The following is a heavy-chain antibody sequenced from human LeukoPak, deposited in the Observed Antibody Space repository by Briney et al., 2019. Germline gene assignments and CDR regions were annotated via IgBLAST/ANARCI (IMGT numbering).Heavy chain of an antibody. CDR2: ISSDGSNT. CDR3: AKDSRTTGWGAFDF. J-gene: IGHJ3*01. D-gene: IGHD6-19*01. Sequence: GRSLRLSCAASGFTFSSFAIHWVRQAPGKGLEWVAVISSDGSNTYYADSVKGRFTISRDNSKNTLYLQMDSLRPEDTAVYFCAKDSRTTGWGAFDFWGQGTMVIVSS. V-gene: IGHV3-30*18. CDR1: GFTFSSFA.